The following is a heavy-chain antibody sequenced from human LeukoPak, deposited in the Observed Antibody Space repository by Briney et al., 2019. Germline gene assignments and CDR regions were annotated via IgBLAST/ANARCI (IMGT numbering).Heavy chain of an antibody. J-gene: IGHJ5*01. CDR3: ARGRNLEWFDY. Sequence: PSETLSLTCAVHGGSFSGYYWSWIRQPPGKGLEWIGEINHSGSTNYNPSLKSRVTISVDTSKNQFSLKLNSVTAADTAVYYCARGRNLEWFDYWGQGTLVTVSS. V-gene: IGHV4-34*01. CDR1: GGSFSGYY. CDR2: INHSGST. D-gene: IGHD3-3*01.